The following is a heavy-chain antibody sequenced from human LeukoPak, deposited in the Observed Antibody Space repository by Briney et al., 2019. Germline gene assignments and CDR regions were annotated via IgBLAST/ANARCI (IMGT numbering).Heavy chain of an antibody. CDR2: ISSSSSYI. D-gene: IGHD3-10*01. CDR1: GFTFSSYS. J-gene: IGHJ4*02. V-gene: IGHV3-21*01. CDR3: ARKLWFGEPCCYFDY. Sequence: GGSLRLSCAASGFTFSSYSMNWVRQAPGKGLEWVPSISSSSSYIYYADSVKGRFTISRDNAKNSLYLQMNSLRAEDTAVYYCARKLWFGEPCCYFDYWGQGTLVTVSS.